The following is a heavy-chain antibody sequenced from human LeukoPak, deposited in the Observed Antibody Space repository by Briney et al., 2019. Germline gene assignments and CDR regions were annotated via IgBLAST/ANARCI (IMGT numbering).Heavy chain of an antibody. J-gene: IGHJ3*02. D-gene: IGHD2-15*01. CDR2: IRESSGDT. CDR3: AKDAFFCSGGSCYPGAFDI. Sequence: EPGGSLRLSCAASGFTVSSNYMSWVRQAPGKGLEWVSTIRESSGDTYYEDSVKGRFTIYRDISKNTVYLQMNSLRAEDTAVYYCAKDAFFCSGGSCYPGAFDIWGQGTMVTVSS. V-gene: IGHV3-66*03. CDR1: GFTVSSNY.